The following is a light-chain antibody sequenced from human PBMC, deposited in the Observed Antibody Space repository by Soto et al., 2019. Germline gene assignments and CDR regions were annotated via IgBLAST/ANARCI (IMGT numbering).Light chain of an antibody. CDR3: HQSYIPSWT. J-gene: IGKJ1*01. V-gene: IGKV1-39*01. CDR1: QNINRH. CDR2: AAS. Sequence: DVQMTQSPSSLSASVGDRVTITCRSSQNINRHLNWYQQKPGKAPNLLIYAASSLQSRVPSRFSGSGSGTDFALTISILQPEDFATYFCHQSYIPSWTFGQGTKVEIQ.